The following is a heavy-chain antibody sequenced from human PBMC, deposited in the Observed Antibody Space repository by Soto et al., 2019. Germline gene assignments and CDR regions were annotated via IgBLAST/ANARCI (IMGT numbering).Heavy chain of an antibody. CDR3: ARGRASWYWDF. J-gene: IGHJ4*01. CDR2: INAGTGNT. CDR1: GYTFTSYA. V-gene: IGHV1-3*01. Sequence: ASVKVSCKASGYTFTSYAMHWVRQAPGQGLEWMGWINAGTGNTKYSQKLQDRLTISRDTSAATAYLDLSRLASEDTAVYYCARGRASWYWDFWGHGTLVTVYS. D-gene: IGHD2-8*02.